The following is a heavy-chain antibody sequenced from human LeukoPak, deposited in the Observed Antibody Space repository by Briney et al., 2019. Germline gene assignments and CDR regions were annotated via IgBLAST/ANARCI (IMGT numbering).Heavy chain of an antibody. J-gene: IGHJ3*02. V-gene: IGHV3-48*04. Sequence: GGSLRLSCAASGFTFSSYAMSWVRQAPGKGLEWVSYISSGSGSIFYADSVKGRFSTSRDNAKNSLFLQINSLRVEDTATYYCARDSYYAFDIWGQGTMVTVSS. CDR1: GFTFSSYA. CDR2: ISSGSGSI. CDR3: ARDSYYAFDI. D-gene: IGHD2-8*01.